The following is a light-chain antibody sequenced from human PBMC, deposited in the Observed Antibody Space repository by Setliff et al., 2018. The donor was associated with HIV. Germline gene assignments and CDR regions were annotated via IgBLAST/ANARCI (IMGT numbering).Light chain of an antibody. CDR1: SSDVGGYNY. CDR2: DVS. Sequence: ALTQPASVSGSPGQSITISCTGTSSDVGGYNYVSWYQQHPGKAPKLMIYDVSKRPSGVSNRFSGSKSGNTASLTISGLQAEDEADYYCSSYTSSSTLVFGTGTKVTV. V-gene: IGLV2-14*01. CDR3: SSYTSSSTLV. J-gene: IGLJ1*01.